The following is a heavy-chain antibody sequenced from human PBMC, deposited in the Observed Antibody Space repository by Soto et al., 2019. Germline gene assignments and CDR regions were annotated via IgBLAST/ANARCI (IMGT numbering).Heavy chain of an antibody. V-gene: IGHV4-61*01. D-gene: IGHD3-10*01. Sequence: QVHLQESGPGLVKPSGTLSLICIVSGDSVTFGHHYWSWIRQPPGKGLEWIGHSFFTGATNYSPSLKSRVSMSVDSSKSQFSLNLTSVTAADSAIYYCARARPDSAGSSLSRRLDVWGQGTTVTVSS. CDR2: SFFTGAT. CDR1: GDSVTFGHHY. CDR3: ARARPDSAGSSLSRRLDV. J-gene: IGHJ6*02.